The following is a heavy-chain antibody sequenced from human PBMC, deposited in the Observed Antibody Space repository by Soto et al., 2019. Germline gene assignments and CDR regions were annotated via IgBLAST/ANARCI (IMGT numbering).Heavy chain of an antibody. CDR3: PTVAHLRLIIQATEAAQNRDVAFDI. V-gene: IGHV3-30*10. J-gene: IGHJ3*02. CDR2: ISYDARKN. CDR1: GFTFNIYY. Sequence: QVQLVESGGGVVKPGGSLRLSCAASGFTFNIYYMHWVRQAPGKGLDWVAVISYDARKNYSTESVKGPFTISRDNSKNPLCLQMDSLRAEERAVYYCPTVAHLRLIIQATEAAQNRDVAFDIWGKGTMVTVSS. D-gene: IGHD6-25*01.